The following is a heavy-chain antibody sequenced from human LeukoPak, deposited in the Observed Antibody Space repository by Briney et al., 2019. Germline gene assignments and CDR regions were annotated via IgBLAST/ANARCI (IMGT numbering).Heavy chain of an antibody. J-gene: IGHJ4*02. CDR3: TTLTSIAVHPDS. CDR1: GFSFSSYW. Sequence: GGSLRLSCAASGFSFSSYWMTWVRRAPGKGLEWVGRIKTKTDGGTTDYAAPVNGRFAISRDDSKNTLYLQMNSLKTEDTAVYYCTTLTSIAVHPDSWGQGTLVTVSS. V-gene: IGHV3-15*01. CDR2: IKTKTDGGTT. D-gene: IGHD6-6*01.